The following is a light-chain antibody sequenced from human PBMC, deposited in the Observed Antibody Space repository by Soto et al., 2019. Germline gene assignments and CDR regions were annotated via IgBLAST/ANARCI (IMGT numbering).Light chain of an antibody. CDR3: SSYPSDMKFV. J-gene: IGLJ1*01. Sequence: QSALTQPASVSGSPGQSITISCTGTTSDVGKYKFVSWYQQFSGEAPKLIIYEVTNRPSGVSHRFSGSKSGNTAFLPISGLQAADESFYYCSSYPSDMKFVFGTGPXVTVL. CDR2: EVT. V-gene: IGLV2-14*03. CDR1: TSDVGKYKF.